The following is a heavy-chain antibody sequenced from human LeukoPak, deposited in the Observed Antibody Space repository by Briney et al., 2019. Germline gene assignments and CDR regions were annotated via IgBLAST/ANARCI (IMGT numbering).Heavy chain of an antibody. CDR3: AKGSDDSSGYYYRYYYYYMDV. CDR1: GFTFSSYA. CDR2: ISGSGGST. D-gene: IGHD3-22*01. J-gene: IGHJ6*03. Sequence: GGSLRLSCAASGFTFSSYAMSWVRQAPGKGLEWVSAISGSGGSTYYADSVKGRFTISRDNSKNTLYLQMNSLRAEDTAVYYCAKGSDDSSGYYYRYYYYYMDVWGKGTTVTSP. V-gene: IGHV3-23*01.